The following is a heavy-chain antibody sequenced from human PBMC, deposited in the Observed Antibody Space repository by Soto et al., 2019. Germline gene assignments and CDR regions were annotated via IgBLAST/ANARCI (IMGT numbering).Heavy chain of an antibody. V-gene: IGHV1-18*01. Sequence: QVQLVQSGAEVKKPGASVKVSCKASGYTFTSYGISWVRQAPGQGLEWMGWVNAYNGNTHYAQKFQGRGTMTTDTSTSTAYMELRSLRSDDTAVYYWAREAVSGRTGFDYWGQGTLVTVSS. CDR1: GYTFTSYG. J-gene: IGHJ4*02. CDR2: VNAYNGNT. D-gene: IGHD6-19*01. CDR3: AREAVSGRTGFDY.